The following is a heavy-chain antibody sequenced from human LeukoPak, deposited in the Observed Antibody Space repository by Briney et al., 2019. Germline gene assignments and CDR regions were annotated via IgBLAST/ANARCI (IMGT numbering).Heavy chain of an antibody. CDR3: AKVPPYDSSGYYSLGIGYFDY. V-gene: IGHV3-23*01. D-gene: IGHD3-22*01. Sequence: PGGSLRLSCAASGFTFSSYAMGWVRQAPGKGLEWVSAISGSGGSTYYADSVKGRFTISRDNSKNTLYLQMNSLRAEDTAVYYCAKVPPYDSSGYYSLGIGYFDYWGQGTLVTVSS. J-gene: IGHJ4*02. CDR1: GFTFSSYA. CDR2: ISGSGGST.